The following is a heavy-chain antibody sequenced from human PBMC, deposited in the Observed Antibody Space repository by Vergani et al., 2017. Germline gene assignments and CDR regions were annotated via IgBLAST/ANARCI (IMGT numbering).Heavy chain of an antibody. D-gene: IGHD2-2*01. Sequence: QVQLVQSGAEVKKPGSSVKVSCKASGGTFSSYAISWVRQAPGQGLEWMGGIIPIFGTANYAQNFQGIVTITADESTSTAYMELSSLRSEDTAVYYCARDSRALSIVVVPAAHPMDVWGQGTTVTVSS. CDR1: GGTFSSYA. CDR2: IIPIFGTA. J-gene: IGHJ6*02. CDR3: ARDSRALSIVVVPAAHPMDV. V-gene: IGHV1-69*12.